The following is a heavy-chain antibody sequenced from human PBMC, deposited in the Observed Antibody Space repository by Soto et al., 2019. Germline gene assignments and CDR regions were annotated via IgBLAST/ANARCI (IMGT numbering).Heavy chain of an antibody. CDR1: GFTFSSYG. CDR2: IWYDGSNK. J-gene: IGHJ6*02. CDR3: ARDLDTAMDNYYGMDV. D-gene: IGHD5-18*01. Sequence: GGSLRLSCAASGFTFSSYGMHWVRQAPGKGLEWVAVIWYDGSNKYYADSVKGRSTISRDNSKNTLYLQMNSLRAEDTAVYYCARDLDTAMDNYYGMDVWGQGTTVTVSS. V-gene: IGHV3-33*01.